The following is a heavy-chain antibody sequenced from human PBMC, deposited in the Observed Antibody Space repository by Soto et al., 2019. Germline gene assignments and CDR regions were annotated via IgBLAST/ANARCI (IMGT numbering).Heavy chain of an antibody. Sequence: SETLSLTCTVSGGSISSSSYYWGWIRQPPGKGLEWIGEIYHTGITKYNPSLKSRVTMSVDTSKNQFSLKLISVTAADTAKYFCAREGNLGRWLQPLDFWGQGTLVTVSS. J-gene: IGHJ4*02. CDR3: AREGNLGRWLQPLDF. CDR2: IYHTGIT. V-gene: IGHV4-39*07. CDR1: GGSISSSSYY. D-gene: IGHD5-12*01.